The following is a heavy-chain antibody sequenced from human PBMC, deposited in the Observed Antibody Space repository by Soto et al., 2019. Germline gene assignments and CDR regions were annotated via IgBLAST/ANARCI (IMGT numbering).Heavy chain of an antibody. Sequence: ASVKVSCKASGYTFTVYYMHWVRQAPGQGLEWMGWINPKSGGTMYPQKFQGRVTMTWDTSISTAYMALTRLRSDDTAVYYCARDLEKGGGSAGFDYWGQGTLVTVSS. J-gene: IGHJ4*02. D-gene: IGHD1-26*01. CDR1: GYTFTVYY. CDR3: ARDLEKGGGSAGFDY. V-gene: IGHV1-2*02. CDR2: INPKSGGT.